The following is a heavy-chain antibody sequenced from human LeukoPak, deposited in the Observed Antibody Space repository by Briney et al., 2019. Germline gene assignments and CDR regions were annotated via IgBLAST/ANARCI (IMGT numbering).Heavy chain of an antibody. Sequence: ASVKVSCKATGYIFTGYYMHWVRQAPGQGLEWMGWINPNSGGTNYAQKFQGRVTMTRDTSISTAYMELSRLRSDDTAVYYCARDFRRQPLPGYWGQGTLVTVSS. V-gene: IGHV1-2*02. CDR2: INPNSGGT. J-gene: IGHJ4*02. CDR3: ARDFRRQPLPGY. D-gene: IGHD2-15*01. CDR1: GYIFTGYY.